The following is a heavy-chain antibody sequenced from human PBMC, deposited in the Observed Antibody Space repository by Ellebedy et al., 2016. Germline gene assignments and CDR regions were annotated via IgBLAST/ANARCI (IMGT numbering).Heavy chain of an antibody. CDR3: ARDTPGNTQRTPRSGYDFYYYYGMDV. V-gene: IGHV1-18*01. D-gene: IGHD5-12*01. J-gene: IGHJ6*02. CDR1: GYTFTSYG. Sequence: ASVKVSCXASGYTFTSYGISWVRQAPGQGLEWMGWISAYNGNTNYAQKLQGRVTMTTDTSTSTAYMELRSLRSDDTAVYYCARDTPGNTQRTPRSGYDFYYYYGMDVWGQGTTVTVSS. CDR2: ISAYNGNT.